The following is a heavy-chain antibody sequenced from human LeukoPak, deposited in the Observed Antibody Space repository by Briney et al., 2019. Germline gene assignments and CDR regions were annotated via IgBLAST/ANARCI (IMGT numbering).Heavy chain of an antibody. D-gene: IGHD3-22*01. CDR2: ISGSGGST. V-gene: IGHV3-23*01. Sequence: GGSLRLSCAASGFTLSSYAMSWVRQAPGKGLEWVSAISGSGGSTYYADSVKGRFTISRDNSKNTLYLQMNSLRAEDTAVYYCARVITMIVVGFDYWGQGTLVTVSS. CDR1: GFTLSSYA. CDR3: ARVITMIVVGFDY. J-gene: IGHJ4*02.